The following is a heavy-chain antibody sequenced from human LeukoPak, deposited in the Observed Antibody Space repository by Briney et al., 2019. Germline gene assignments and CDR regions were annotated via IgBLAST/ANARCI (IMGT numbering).Heavy chain of an antibody. D-gene: IGHD2-2*01. CDR1: GGSFSGYY. CDR3: ARASRGSSTSANWFDP. CDR2: INHSGST. Sequence: SETLSLTCAVYGGSFSGYYWSWIRQPPGKGLGWIGEINHSGSTNYNPSLKSRVTISVDTSKNQFSLKLSSVTAADTAVYYCARASRGSSTSANWFDPWGQGTLVTVSS. J-gene: IGHJ5*02. V-gene: IGHV4-34*01.